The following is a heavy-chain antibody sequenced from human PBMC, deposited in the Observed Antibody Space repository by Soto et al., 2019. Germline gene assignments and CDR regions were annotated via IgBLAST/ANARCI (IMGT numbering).Heavy chain of an antibody. V-gene: IGHV1-3*01. CDR1: GYTFNIYG. J-gene: IGHJ6*02. D-gene: IGHD2-2*02. CDR2: INGGTGNV. Sequence: QVQLVQSVAEMKKPGASVKVSCKSSGYTFNIYGIHWLREAPGQSLEWMGWINGGTGNVEYSQWFQDRVIISRDTSASTDYMEVSRLTFDDTAIYRCARATIPSQPKGLDVWGQGTAVIVSS. CDR3: ARATIPSQPKGLDV.